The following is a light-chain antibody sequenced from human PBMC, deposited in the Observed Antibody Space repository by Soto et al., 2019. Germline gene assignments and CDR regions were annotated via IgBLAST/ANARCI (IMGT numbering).Light chain of an antibody. CDR1: QAITNN. CDR3: QLVKSYPRT. J-gene: IGKJ4*01. CDR2: QES. V-gene: IGKV1-9*01. Sequence: DIQLTQSPVFLSASVGDRVTITCRASQAITNNLAWYQQKPGKPPRLLIYQESTLQSGVPSRFSGSKSGTQFTLTIVSLQPEDFATYYCQLVKSYPRTFGGGTKVEIK.